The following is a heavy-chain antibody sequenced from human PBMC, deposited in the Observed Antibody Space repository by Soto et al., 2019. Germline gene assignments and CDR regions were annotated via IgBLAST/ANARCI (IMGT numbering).Heavy chain of an antibody. CDR3: ARDVNLLDGYYYGMDV. V-gene: IGHV3-30-3*01. CDR1: GFTFSSYA. J-gene: IGHJ6*02. CDR2: ISYDRSNK. D-gene: IGHD1-20*01. Sequence: PGGSLRLSCAASGFTFSSYAMHWVRQAPGKGLEWVAVISYDRSNKYYADSVKGRFTISRDNSKNTLYLQMNSLRAEDTAVYYCARDVNLLDGYYYGMDVWGQGTTVTVSS.